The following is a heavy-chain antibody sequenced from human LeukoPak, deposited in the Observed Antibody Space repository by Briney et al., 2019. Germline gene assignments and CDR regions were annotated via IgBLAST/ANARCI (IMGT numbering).Heavy chain of an antibody. Sequence: ASVKVSCKASGYTFTGYYMHWVRQAPGQGLEWMGWINPNSGGTNYARKFQGRVTMTRDTSISTAYMEVTSLTSDDTAVYYCTRTLISGIVAGLDFWGQGTLVTVSS. J-gene: IGHJ4*02. CDR3: TRTLISGIVAGLDF. CDR1: GYTFTGYY. V-gene: IGHV1-2*02. D-gene: IGHD2/OR15-2a*01. CDR2: INPNSGGT.